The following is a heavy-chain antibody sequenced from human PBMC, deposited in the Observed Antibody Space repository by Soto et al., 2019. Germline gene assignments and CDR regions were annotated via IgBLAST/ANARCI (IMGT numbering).Heavy chain of an antibody. CDR2: IYYSGST. V-gene: IGHV4-59*01. J-gene: IGHJ3*01. Sequence: SETLSLTCTVSGGSISSYYWSWIRQPPGKGLEWIGYIYYSGSTNYNPSLKSRVTISVDTSKNQFSLKLSSVTAADTAGYYCGGGGEDEVFDFGGKGTTDPVSP. CDR1: GGSISSYY. D-gene: IGHD3-10*01. CDR3: GGGGEDEVFDF.